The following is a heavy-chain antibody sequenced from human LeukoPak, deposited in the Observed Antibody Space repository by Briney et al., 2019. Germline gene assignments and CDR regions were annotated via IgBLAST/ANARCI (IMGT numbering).Heavy chain of an antibody. J-gene: IGHJ4*02. CDR3: ASPGSVGDTGMPDY. V-gene: IGHV3-7*01. CDR2: IKQDESEN. CDR1: GFTFSSNW. Sequence: GGTLSLSCTASGFTFSSNWMTWVRKVQPTGQERVANIKQDESENYYVDSVKGRFTISRVNATKSLYLHMNSLRAEHTAVYYCASPGSVGDTGMPDYWGQGTLVTVSS. D-gene: IGHD5-18*01.